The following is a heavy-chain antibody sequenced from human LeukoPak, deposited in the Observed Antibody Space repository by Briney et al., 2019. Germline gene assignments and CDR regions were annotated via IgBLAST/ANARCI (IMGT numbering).Heavy chain of an antibody. V-gene: IGHV4-39*01. J-gene: IGHJ3*02. Sequence: PSETLSLTCAVYGGSFSGYYWGWIRQPPGKGLEWIGSIYYSGSTYYNPSLKSRVTISVDTSKNQFSLKLSSVTAADTAVYYCASPLTPDCSSTSCQNAFDIWGQGTMVTVSS. CDR1: GGSFSGYY. D-gene: IGHD2-2*01. CDR3: ASPLTPDCSSTSCQNAFDI. CDR2: IYYSGST.